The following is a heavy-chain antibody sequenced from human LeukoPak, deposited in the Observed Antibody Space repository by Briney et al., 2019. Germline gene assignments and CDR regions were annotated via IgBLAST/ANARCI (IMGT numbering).Heavy chain of an antibody. D-gene: IGHD3-22*01. V-gene: IGHV1-2*04. J-gene: IGHJ4*02. CDR1: GYTFTGYY. CDR3: ARVGLMGSSGYDY. Sequence: ASVKVSCKASGYTFTGYYMHWVRQAPGQGLEWMGWINPNSGGTNYSQKFQGWVTMTRDTSISTAYMELSRLRSDETAVYYCARVGLMGSSGYDYWGQGTLVTVSS. CDR2: INPNSGGT.